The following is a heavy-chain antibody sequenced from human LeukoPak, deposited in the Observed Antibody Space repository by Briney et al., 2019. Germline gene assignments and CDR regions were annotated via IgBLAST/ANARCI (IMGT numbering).Heavy chain of an antibody. Sequence: GGSLRLSCAASGFTFSSYEMNWVRQAPGKGLERVGFIRSKIYGGTPEYAASVKGRFTISRDDSKGIAYLQMNSLKTEDTAVYYCTRDQTPYYWGQGTLVTVSS. CDR2: IRSKIYGGTP. CDR3: TRDQTPYY. J-gene: IGHJ4*02. V-gene: IGHV3-49*04. CDR1: GFTFSSYE.